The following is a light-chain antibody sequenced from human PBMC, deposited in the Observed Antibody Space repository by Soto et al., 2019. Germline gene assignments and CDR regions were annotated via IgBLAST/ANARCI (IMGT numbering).Light chain of an antibody. CDR2: GAS. Sequence: DIQLTQSPIFLSASVGDRVTISCRASQAIFTYLAWYQQKPGKAPNLLIFGASTLHSGVPSRFSGSGSGTEFTLTISSLQPEDFATYDCQQLNSHPRTFGQGNKLEIK. J-gene: IGKJ2*01. V-gene: IGKV1-9*01. CDR3: QQLNSHPRT. CDR1: QAIFTY.